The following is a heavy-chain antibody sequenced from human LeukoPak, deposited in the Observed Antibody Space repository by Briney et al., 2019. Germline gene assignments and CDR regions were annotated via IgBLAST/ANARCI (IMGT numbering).Heavy chain of an antibody. J-gene: IGHJ6*02. CDR2: ISYAGSNK. Sequence: GGSLRLSCAASRFTFSSYAMHWVRQAPGKGLEWVAVISYAGSNKYYADSVKGRFTISRDNSKNTLYLQMNSLRAEDTAVYYCAKMQRSKSWYYYYGMDVWGQGTTVTVSS. V-gene: IGHV3-30-3*02. CDR1: RFTFSSYA. CDR3: AKMQRSKSWYYYYGMDV. D-gene: IGHD1-1*01.